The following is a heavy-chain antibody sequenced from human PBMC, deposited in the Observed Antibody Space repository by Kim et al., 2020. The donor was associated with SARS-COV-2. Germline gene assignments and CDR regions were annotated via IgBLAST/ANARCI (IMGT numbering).Heavy chain of an antibody. Sequence: GGSLRLSCAASGFTFSSYWMSWVRQAPGKGLEWVANIKQDGSEKYYVDSVKGRFTISRDNAKNSLYLQMNSLRAEDTAVYYCARDCPWFLGAARGCRFDYWGQGTLVTVSS. J-gene: IGHJ4*02. CDR3: ARDCPWFLGAARGCRFDY. V-gene: IGHV3-7*01. CDR2: IKQDGSEK. CDR1: GFTFSSYW. D-gene: IGHD6-6*01.